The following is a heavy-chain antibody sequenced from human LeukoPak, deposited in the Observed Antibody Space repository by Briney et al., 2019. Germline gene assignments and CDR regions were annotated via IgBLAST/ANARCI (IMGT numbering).Heavy chain of an antibody. CDR1: GGTFSSYA. CDR2: IIPIFGTA. V-gene: IGHV1-69*13. D-gene: IGHD2-2*01. CDR3: ASDPCSSTSCPAEYFQH. J-gene: IGHJ1*01. Sequence: SVKVSCKASGGTFSSYAISWVRQAPGQGLEWMGGIIPIFGTASYAQKFQGRVTITADESTSTAYMELSSLRPEDTAVYYCASDPCSSTSCPAEYFQHWGQGTLVTVSS.